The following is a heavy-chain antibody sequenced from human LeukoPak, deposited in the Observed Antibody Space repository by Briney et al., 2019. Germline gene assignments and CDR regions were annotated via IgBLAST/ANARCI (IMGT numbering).Heavy chain of an antibody. CDR3: ARHVVAVGFDY. D-gene: IGHD3-22*01. Sequence: PGGSLRLSCAASGFTFSSYWMSWVRQAPGKGLEWVANIKQDESEKDYVESVKGLSTISRDNAKNSLYLQMNSLRVEDTAVYYCARHVVAVGFDYWGQGTLVTVSS. CDR1: GFTFSSYW. CDR2: IKQDESEK. V-gene: IGHV3-7*01. J-gene: IGHJ4*02.